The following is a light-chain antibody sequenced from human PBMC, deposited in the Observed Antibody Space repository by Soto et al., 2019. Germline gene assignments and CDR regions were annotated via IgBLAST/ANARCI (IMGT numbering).Light chain of an antibody. CDR2: RND. CDR1: SSNIGNNY. V-gene: IGLV1-47*01. Sequence: QSVLTQPPSASGTPGQRVTVSCSGSSSNIGNNYVFWYQHLPGTAPKLLIYRNDQRPSGVSARFSGSKSGTSASLAISGHRSEDEADYYCAAWDDSLSGSYVFGPWTKLTVL. CDR3: AAWDDSLSGSYV. J-gene: IGLJ1*01.